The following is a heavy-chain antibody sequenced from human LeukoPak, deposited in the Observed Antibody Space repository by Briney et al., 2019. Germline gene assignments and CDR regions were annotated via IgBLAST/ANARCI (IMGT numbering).Heavy chain of an antibody. CDR1: GYSFTSYW. CDR2: IYPGDSDT. D-gene: IGHD3-10*01. V-gene: IGHV5-51*01. J-gene: IGHJ4*02. Sequence: GESLKISCKGSGYSFTSYWIGWVRQMPGKGLEWMGIIYPGDSDTRYSPSFQGQVTISADKSVTTAYLQWSSLKASDTAMYYCVRREAPSGHYIFDFWGQGTLVTVSS. CDR3: VRREAPSGHYIFDF.